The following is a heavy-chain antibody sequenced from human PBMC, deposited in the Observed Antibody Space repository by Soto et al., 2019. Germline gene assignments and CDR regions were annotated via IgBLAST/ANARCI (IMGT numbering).Heavy chain of an antibody. V-gene: IGHV1-69*01. J-gene: IGHJ4*02. CDR3: ARDRYYDNTGYYYESVY. CDR2: IIPKLGST. CDR1: GGTFDNYG. D-gene: IGHD3-22*01. Sequence: QLHLVQSGAEVKKPGSSVKVSCKASGGTFDNYGISWVRQAPGQGLEWMGGIIPKLGSTKSAQRFQGRVTFPAGESTSTAYMELTSLRSEDTAVYYCARDRYYDNTGYYYESVYWGQGTLVTVSS.